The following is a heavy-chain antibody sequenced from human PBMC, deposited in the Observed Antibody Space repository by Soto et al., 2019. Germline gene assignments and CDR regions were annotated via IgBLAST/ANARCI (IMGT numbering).Heavy chain of an antibody. D-gene: IGHD2-2*01. CDR3: ARRQSVVVPAAIDNYYYYYGMDV. J-gene: IGHJ6*02. CDR2: INAGNGNT. CDR1: GYTFTSYA. Sequence: VASVKVSCKASGYTFTSYAMHWVRQAPGQRLEWMGWINAGNGNTKYSQKFQGRVTITRDTSASTAYMELSSLRSEDTAVYYCARRQSVVVPAAIDNYYYYYGMDVWGQGTTVTVSS. V-gene: IGHV1-3*01.